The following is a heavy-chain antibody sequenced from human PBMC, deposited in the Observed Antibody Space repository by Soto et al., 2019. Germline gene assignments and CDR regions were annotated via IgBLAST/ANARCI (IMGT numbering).Heavy chain of an antibody. CDR2: SYATWSN. CDR1: GASISGFY. V-gene: IGHV4-4*07. J-gene: IGHJ5*02. D-gene: IGHD1-1*01. Sequence: SETLSLTCTVSGASISGFYWSWIRKSAGKGLEWIGRSYATWSNDYNTSLKSRVMMSVDTSKKQFSLKLRSVTAADTVVYYCVRDGTKTLRDWFDPWGQGISVTVSS. CDR3: VRDGTKTLRDWFDP.